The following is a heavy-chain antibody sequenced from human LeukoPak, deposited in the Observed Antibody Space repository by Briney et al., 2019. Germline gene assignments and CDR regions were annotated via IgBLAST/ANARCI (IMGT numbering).Heavy chain of an antibody. D-gene: IGHD2-2*02. Sequence: SETLSLTCAVYGGSSSGYYWSWIRQPPGKGLEWIGEINHSGSTNYNPSLKSRVTISVDTSKNQFSLKLSSVTAADTAVYYCARGTVAHCSSTSCYNFHYGMDVWGQGTTVTVSS. J-gene: IGHJ6*02. CDR2: INHSGST. CDR1: GGSSSGYY. CDR3: ARGTVAHCSSTSCYNFHYGMDV. V-gene: IGHV4-34*01.